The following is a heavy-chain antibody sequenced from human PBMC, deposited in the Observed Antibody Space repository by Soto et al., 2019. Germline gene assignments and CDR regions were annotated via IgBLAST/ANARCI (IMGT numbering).Heavy chain of an antibody. J-gene: IGHJ5*02. CDR1: GASLSNYNFY. D-gene: IGHD2-15*01. Sequence: SETLSLSCTVSGASLSNYNFYWAWLRQSPGKGLEWIGFIYYTGSTSYNPSLKSRVTISMDTSKNQFSLKLTSVTAADTAVYYCASALYCSGGSCSFDPWGQGTLVTVSS. CDR3: ASALYCSGGSCSFDP. V-gene: IGHV4-61*01. CDR2: IYYTGST.